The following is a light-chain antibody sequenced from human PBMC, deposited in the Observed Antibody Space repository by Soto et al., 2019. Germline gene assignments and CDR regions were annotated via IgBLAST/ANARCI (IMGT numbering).Light chain of an antibody. CDR3: QQYDSSPT. CDR2: GAS. Sequence: EIVMTQSPATLSVSPGGRATLSCRASQSISDTLAWYQQKPGQAPRLLIYGASNRATGTPDRFSGSGSGTDFTLTISRLEPEDFAVYHCQQYDSSPTFGQGTKVDIK. J-gene: IGKJ1*01. V-gene: IGKV3-20*01. CDR1: QSISDT.